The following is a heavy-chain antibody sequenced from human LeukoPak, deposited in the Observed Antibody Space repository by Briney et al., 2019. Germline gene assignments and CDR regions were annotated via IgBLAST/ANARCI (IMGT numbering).Heavy chain of an antibody. CDR1: GFTFSSYG. Sequence: PGGSPRLSCAASGFTFSSYGMHWVRQAPGKGLEWVAFIRYDGSNKYYADSVKGRFTISRDNSKNTLYLQMNSLRAEDTAVYYCAKDSYSSGWYFNYWGQGTLVTVSS. CDR3: AKDSYSSGWYFNY. D-gene: IGHD6-19*01. V-gene: IGHV3-30*02. J-gene: IGHJ4*02. CDR2: IRYDGSNK.